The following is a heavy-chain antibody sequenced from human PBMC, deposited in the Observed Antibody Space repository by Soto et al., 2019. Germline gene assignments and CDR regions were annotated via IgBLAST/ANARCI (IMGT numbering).Heavy chain of an antibody. D-gene: IGHD2-2*01. CDR2: ISTYNGNT. Sequence: SVKVACNTSGYTFNTYYISWLRHAPGQGLEWIGWISTYNGNTNYVPKFQGRITMTTDTSTITAYMELRSLRSEDTALYFCARDTSNSFDFWGQGTPVTASS. V-gene: IGHV1-18*01. CDR1: GYTFNTYY. CDR3: ARDTSNSFDF. J-gene: IGHJ4*02.